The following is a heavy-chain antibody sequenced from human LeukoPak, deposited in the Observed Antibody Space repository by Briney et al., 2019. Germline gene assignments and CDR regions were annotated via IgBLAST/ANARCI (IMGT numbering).Heavy chain of an antibody. CDR3: ARAPTSLSNPYYFDY. D-gene: IGHD4-11*01. J-gene: IGHJ4*02. Sequence: GESLNISCKASGYSFTSYWIAWMRQMPGKGLEWMGLIYPGDSDTRYSPSFRGQVIISADESVSPAFLQWSSLKTSDTAMYYCARAPTSLSNPYYFDYWGQGALVTVSS. CDR1: GYSFTSYW. CDR2: IYPGDSDT. V-gene: IGHV5-51*01.